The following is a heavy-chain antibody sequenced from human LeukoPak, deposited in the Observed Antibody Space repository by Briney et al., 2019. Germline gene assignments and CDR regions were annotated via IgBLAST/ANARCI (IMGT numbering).Heavy chain of an antibody. D-gene: IGHD6-6*01. CDR1: GGSFSGNY. J-gene: IGHJ4*02. CDR2: INHSGST. Sequence: SETLSLTCAVYGGSFSGNYWSWIRQPPGKGLEWIGEINHSGSTNYNPSLKSRVTISVDTSKNQFSLKLSSVTAADTAVYYCARPAPYSSSPFDYWGQGTLVTVSS. V-gene: IGHV4-34*01. CDR3: ARPAPYSSSPFDY.